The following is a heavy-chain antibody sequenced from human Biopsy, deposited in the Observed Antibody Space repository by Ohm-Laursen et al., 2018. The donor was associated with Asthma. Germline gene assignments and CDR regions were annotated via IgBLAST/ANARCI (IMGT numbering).Heavy chain of an antibody. J-gene: IGHJ1*01. CDR1: GFTFGDYW. CDR2: IKHDGSEK. Sequence: SLRLSCSAFGFTFGDYWMSWVRQVPGKGLEWVANIKHDGSEKNHVDSLKGRFTISRDNAKNSLYLQMNSLRAEDTAVYYCARTFHFWSPYHAEHYRLWGQGTLVTVSS. D-gene: IGHD3-3*02. V-gene: IGHV3-7*01. CDR3: ARTFHFWSPYHAEHYRL.